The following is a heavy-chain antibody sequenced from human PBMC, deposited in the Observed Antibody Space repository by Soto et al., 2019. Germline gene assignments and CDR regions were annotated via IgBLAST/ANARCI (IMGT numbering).Heavy chain of an antibody. CDR3: ARGMDGATTPFDY. D-gene: IGHD1-26*01. Sequence: SETLSRTCSVFGGSISSYYWNWVRQPPGKGLEWIGYIYYTGSTNYNPSLKSRVTMSVDTSKNQLSLKLSSVTAADTAVYFCARGMDGATTPFDYWGQGTLVTVSS. CDR1: GGSISSYY. J-gene: IGHJ4*02. CDR2: IYYTGST. V-gene: IGHV4-59*01.